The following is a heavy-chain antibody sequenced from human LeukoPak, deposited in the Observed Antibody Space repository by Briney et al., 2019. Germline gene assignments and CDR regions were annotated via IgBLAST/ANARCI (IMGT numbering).Heavy chain of an antibody. D-gene: IGHD3-3*01. V-gene: IGHV3-23*01. CDR2: IGGRDGST. Sequence: GGSLRLSCAASGFTFSSYGMSWVRQAPGKGLEWVSAIGGRDGSTNYADSVKGRFTISRDIAKNTLYLQMNSLRAEDTGVYYCAKDHYWSIDYWGRGTLVTVSS. J-gene: IGHJ4*02. CDR1: GFTFSSYG. CDR3: AKDHYWSIDY.